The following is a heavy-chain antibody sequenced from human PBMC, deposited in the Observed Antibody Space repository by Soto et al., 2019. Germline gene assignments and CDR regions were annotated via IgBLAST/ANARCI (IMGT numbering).Heavy chain of an antibody. J-gene: IGHJ4*02. D-gene: IGHD3-3*01. CDR2: IYYSGST. V-gene: IGHV4-59*01. Sequence: SETLSLTCTVSGGSISSYYWSWIRQPPGKGLEWIGYIYYSGSTNYNPSLKSRVTISVDTSKNQFSLKLSSVTAADTAVYYCARGVCGGFLEWFPQLYYFDYWGQGTLVTVSS. CDR1: GGSISSYY. CDR3: ARGVCGGFLEWFPQLYYFDY.